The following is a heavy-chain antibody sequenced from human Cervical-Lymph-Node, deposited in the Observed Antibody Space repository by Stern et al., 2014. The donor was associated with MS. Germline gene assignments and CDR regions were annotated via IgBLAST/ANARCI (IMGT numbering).Heavy chain of an antibody. Sequence: HLVESGGGLVKPGGSLRPSCAASGFTFSDSYMTWIRQTPGKGLEWVSYISSSGDTVKYAESVKGRFTVSRDNAKNSLSLQMSSLRVEDTAVYYCVRGWEPRQDGPSGHDYDAFDIWGQGTMVTVSS. D-gene: IGHD5-12*01. J-gene: IGHJ3*02. CDR2: ISSSGDTV. V-gene: IGHV3-11*01. CDR3: VRGWEPRQDGPSGHDYDAFDI. CDR1: GFTFSDSY.